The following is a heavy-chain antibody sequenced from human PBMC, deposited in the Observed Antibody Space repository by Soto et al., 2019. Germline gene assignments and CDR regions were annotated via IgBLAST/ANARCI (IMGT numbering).Heavy chain of an antibody. D-gene: IGHD5-18*01. CDR1: GGTFSSYA. Sequence: ASVKVSCKASGGTFSSYAISWVRQAPGQGLEWMGGIIPIFGTANYAQKFQGRVTITADESTSTAYMELSSLRSEDTAVYDCAGEGYSYGYDYWGQGTPVTVSS. CDR2: IIPIFGTA. J-gene: IGHJ4*02. CDR3: AGEGYSYGYDY. V-gene: IGHV1-69*13.